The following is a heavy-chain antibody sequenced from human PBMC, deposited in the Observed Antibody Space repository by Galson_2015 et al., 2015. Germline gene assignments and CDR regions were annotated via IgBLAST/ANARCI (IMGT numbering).Heavy chain of an antibody. V-gene: IGHV3-23*01. CDR2: ISGSGGST. Sequence: SLRLSCAASGFTFSNYAMSWVRQAPGKGLEWVSVISGSGGSTYYADSVQGRFTISRDDSKNTLYLQMNSLRAEDTAPYYCAKGGSSGYFDAFDIWGQGTMVTVSS. CDR1: GFTFSNYA. J-gene: IGHJ3*02. CDR3: AKGGSSGYFDAFDI. D-gene: IGHD3-22*01.